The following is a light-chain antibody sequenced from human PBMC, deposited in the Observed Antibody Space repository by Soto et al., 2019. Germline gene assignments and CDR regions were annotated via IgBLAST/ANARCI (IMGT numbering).Light chain of an antibody. CDR3: QSYDSSLKGV. CDR2: GNS. V-gene: IGLV1-40*01. J-gene: IGLJ2*01. Sequence: QSVLTQPPSVSGAPGQRVTISCTGSSSNIGAGYDVHWYQQLPGTAPKLLIYGNSNRPSGVPDRFSGSKSGTSASLAITGLQAEDEADYYCQSYDSSLKGVFGGGTKLT. CDR1: SSNIGAGYD.